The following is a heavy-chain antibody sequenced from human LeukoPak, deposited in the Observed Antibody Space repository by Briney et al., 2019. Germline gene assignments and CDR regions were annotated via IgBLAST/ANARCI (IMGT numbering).Heavy chain of an antibody. CDR3: ASYWAGATSFDY. D-gene: IGHD1-26*01. V-gene: IGHV4-39*01. CDR2: IYYSGST. CDR1: GGSISSSSYY. Sequence: SETLSLTCTVSGGSISSSSYYWGWIRQPPGNGLEWIGSIYYSGSTYYNPSLKSRVTISVDTSKNQFSLKLSSVTVADTAVYYCASYWAGATSFDYWGQGTLVTVSS. J-gene: IGHJ4*02.